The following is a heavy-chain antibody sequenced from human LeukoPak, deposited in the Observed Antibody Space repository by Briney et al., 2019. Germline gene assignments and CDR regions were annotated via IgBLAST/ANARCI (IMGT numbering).Heavy chain of an antibody. CDR2: INHRGNT. CDR3: ARHKGYSYGYFY. CDR1: GGSFSGYY. J-gene: IGHJ4*02. Sequence: SETLSLTCAVYGGSFSGYYWSWIRQPPGKGLEWIGEINHRGNTNYNPSLKSRVTMSVDTSKNQFSLKLSSVTAADTAVYYCARHKGYSYGYFYWGQGTLVTVSS. V-gene: IGHV4-34*01. D-gene: IGHD5-18*01.